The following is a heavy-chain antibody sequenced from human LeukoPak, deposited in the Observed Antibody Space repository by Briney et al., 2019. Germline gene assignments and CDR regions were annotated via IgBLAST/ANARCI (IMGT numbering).Heavy chain of an antibody. CDR2: FFLKGST. CDR1: GYSITSAYY. J-gene: IGHJ5*01. V-gene: IGHV4-38-2*02. D-gene: IGHD6-19*01. Sequence: SETLSLTCTVSGYSITSAYYWGWIWQPPGKGLEWIGSFFLKGSTYYNPSLKSRVTISVDTSKNQFSLKLSSVTAADTAVYYCASGYSSGWFAYWGQGTLVTVSS. CDR3: ASGYSSGWFAY.